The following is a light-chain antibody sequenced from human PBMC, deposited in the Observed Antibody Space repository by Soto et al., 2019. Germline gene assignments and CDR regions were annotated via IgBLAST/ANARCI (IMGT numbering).Light chain of an antibody. J-gene: IGKJ4*01. CDR1: QSIGSN. V-gene: IGKV3-20*01. Sequence: ETVMTQSPATLSVSPGERATLSCRASQSIGSNLAWYQQEPGQTPTLLIYGASTRATGIPDSFSGRGSGTDIPLTIGGLEPEDVAGYCWQEWGSAPPVALVGG. CDR2: GAS. CDR3: QEWGSAPPVAL.